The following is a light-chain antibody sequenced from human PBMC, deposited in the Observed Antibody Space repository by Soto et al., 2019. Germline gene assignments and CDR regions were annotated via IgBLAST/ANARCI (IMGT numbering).Light chain of an antibody. CDR2: DVS. CDR1: SSDVAAYNF. V-gene: IGLV2-14*01. Sequence: QSVLTQPASVSGSPGQSVAISCTGTSSDVAAYNFVSWYQQHPGKAPKLMGFDVSNRPSGVSDRFSGSKSGNMASLTISWLQAKDEADYYCSSYTSGGNYVFGTRTKVTVL. J-gene: IGLJ1*01. CDR3: SSYTSGGNYV.